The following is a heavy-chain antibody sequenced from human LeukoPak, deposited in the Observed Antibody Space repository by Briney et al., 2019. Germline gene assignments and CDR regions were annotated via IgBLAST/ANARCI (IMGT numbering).Heavy chain of an antibody. CDR2: INHSGST. D-gene: IGHD3-22*01. CDR3: ARYPDYYDSGLGAYNWFDP. V-gene: IGHV4-34*01. J-gene: IGHJ5*02. Sequence: PSETLSLTCAVYGGSFSGYYWSWIRQPPGKGLEWIGEINHSGSTNYNPSLKSRVTISVDTSKNQFSLKLSSVTAADTAVYYCARYPDYYDSGLGAYNWFDPWGQGTLVTVSS. CDR1: GGSFSGYY.